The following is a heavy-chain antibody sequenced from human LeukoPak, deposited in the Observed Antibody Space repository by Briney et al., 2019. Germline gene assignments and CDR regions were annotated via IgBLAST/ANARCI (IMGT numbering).Heavy chain of an antibody. CDR1: GFTFDDYA. CDR2: ISWNSGSI. D-gene: IGHD5-18*01. V-gene: IGHV3-9*01. J-gene: IGHJ4*02. Sequence: PGGSLRLSCAASGFTFDDYAMHWVRQAPGKGLEWVSGISWNSGSIGYADSVKGRFTISRDNAKNSLYLQMNSLRAEDTALYYCAKAVIWSYGSIFDYWSQGTLVTVSS. CDR3: AKAVIWSYGSIFDY.